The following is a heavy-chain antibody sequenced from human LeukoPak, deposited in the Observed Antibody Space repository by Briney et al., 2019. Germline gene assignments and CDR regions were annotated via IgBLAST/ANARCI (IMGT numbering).Heavy chain of an antibody. CDR1: GGSISSTYYY. CDR3: ASLNNDYLFDFEN. J-gene: IGHJ4*02. CDR2: IYFSGNT. Sequence: SETLSLTCSVSGGSISSTYYYWGWIRQPPGKGLEWIGSIYFSGNTYYNPSLKSRVTISVDTSENHFSLRLSSVTAADTAVYYCASLNNDYLFDFENWGQGTLVTVYS. V-gene: IGHV4-39*07. D-gene: IGHD4-11*01.